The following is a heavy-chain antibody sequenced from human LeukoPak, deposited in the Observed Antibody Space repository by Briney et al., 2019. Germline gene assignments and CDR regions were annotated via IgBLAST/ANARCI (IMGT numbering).Heavy chain of an antibody. CDR1: GFIFSNYA. J-gene: IGHJ4*02. CDR2: ISGSGGTT. Sequence: GGSLRLSCAASGFIFSNYAMNWVRQAPGKGLEWVSAISGSGGTTDYADSVKGRFTISRDNSKNTLYLQMNSLRAEDTAVYYCAKIGVSDYDFWSGHSFDYWGQGTLVTVSS. V-gene: IGHV3-23*01. D-gene: IGHD3-3*01. CDR3: AKIGVSDYDFWSGHSFDY.